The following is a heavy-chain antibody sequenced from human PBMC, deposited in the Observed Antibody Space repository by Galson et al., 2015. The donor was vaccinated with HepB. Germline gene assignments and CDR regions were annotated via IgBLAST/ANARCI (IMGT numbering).Heavy chain of an antibody. Sequence: SLRLSCAASGFTFNVHAMSWVRQAPGKGLEWVSEIRGSGSDIYYSDSVKGRFTISRDNSKNTLYLQMNYLRAEDTAIYFCARDYYSDSSGYYLAYFQHWGQGALVTVSS. J-gene: IGHJ1*01. V-gene: IGHV3-23*01. CDR1: GFTFNVHA. CDR2: IRGSGSDI. D-gene: IGHD3-22*01. CDR3: ARDYYSDSSGYYLAYFQH.